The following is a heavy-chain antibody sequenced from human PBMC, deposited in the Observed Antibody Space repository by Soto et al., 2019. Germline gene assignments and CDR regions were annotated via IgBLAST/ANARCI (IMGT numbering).Heavy chain of an antibody. Sequence: QVQLVQSGAEVKKPGASVKVSCKASGYTFTSYDINWVGKAPGQGLEWMGWMNPNSGNTGYAQKFQGRVTMTRNTSISTAYMELSSLRSEDTAVYYCARWPDGYYYYGMDVWGQGTTVTVSS. V-gene: IGHV1-8*01. CDR1: GYTFTSYD. J-gene: IGHJ6*02. CDR2: MNPNSGNT. CDR3: ARWPDGYYYYGMDV.